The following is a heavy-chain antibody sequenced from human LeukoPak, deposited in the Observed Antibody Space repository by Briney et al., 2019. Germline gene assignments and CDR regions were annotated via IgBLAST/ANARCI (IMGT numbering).Heavy chain of an antibody. CDR2: IYSSGST. CDR1: GGSISSYY. J-gene: IGHJ4*02. V-gene: IGHV4-4*07. Sequence: PSETLSLTCTVSGGSISSYYWSWIRQPAGKGLEWIGRIYSSGSTNYNPSLKSRVTMSVDTSKNQLSLKVYSVTAADTAVYYCAREEWGWFHDNWGQGTLVTVSS. CDR3: AREEWGWFHDN. D-gene: IGHD3-3*01.